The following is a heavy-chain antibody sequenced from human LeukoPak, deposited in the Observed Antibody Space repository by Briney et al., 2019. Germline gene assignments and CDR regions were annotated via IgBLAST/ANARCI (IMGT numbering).Heavy chain of an antibody. Sequence: PGGSLRLSCAASGFTVSSNYMSWVRQAPGKGLEWVSVIYGGGSTYYADSVKGRFTISRDTSKNSLYLQMNSLRAEDTAVYYCARPLVGATNWGQGTLVTVSS. D-gene: IGHD1-26*01. J-gene: IGHJ4*02. CDR2: IYGGGST. CDR1: GFTVSSNY. CDR3: ARPLVGATN. V-gene: IGHV3-53*01.